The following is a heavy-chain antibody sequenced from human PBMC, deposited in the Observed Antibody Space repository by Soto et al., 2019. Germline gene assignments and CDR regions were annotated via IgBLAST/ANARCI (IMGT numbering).Heavy chain of an antibody. CDR1: GGSFSGYY. CDR3: ARGRAWYIAAARAPFAY. J-gene: IGHJ4*02. D-gene: IGHD6-13*01. V-gene: IGHV4-34*01. Sequence: PETLSLTCAVYGGSFSGYYWSWIRQPPGKGLEWIGEINHSGSTNYNPSLKSRVTISVDTSKNQFSLKLSSVTAADTAVYYCARGRAWYIAAARAPFAYRGQGSLVIASS. CDR2: INHSGST.